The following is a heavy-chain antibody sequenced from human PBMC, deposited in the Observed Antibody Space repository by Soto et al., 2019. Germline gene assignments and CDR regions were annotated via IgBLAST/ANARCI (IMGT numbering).Heavy chain of an antibody. CDR1: GDSVSSNSAA. V-gene: IGHV6-1*01. J-gene: IGHJ6*02. CDR3: ARDRVIVVVPAAMTHYYYGMDV. D-gene: IGHD2-2*01. Sequence: PSQTLSLTCAISGDSVSSNSAAWNWIRQSPSRGLEWLGRTYYRSKWYNDYAVSVKSRITINPDTSKNQFSLQLNSVTPEDSVVYYCARDRVIVVVPAAMTHYYYGMDVWGQGTTVTVSS. CDR2: TYYRSKWYN.